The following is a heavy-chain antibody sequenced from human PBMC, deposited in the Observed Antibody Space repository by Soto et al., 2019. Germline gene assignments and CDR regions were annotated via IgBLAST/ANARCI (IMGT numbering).Heavy chain of an antibody. CDR1: GGSIISGDYY. Sequence: SETLSLTCTVSGGSIISGDYYWFWIRQPPGKGLEWIGYIYYSGSTYYNPSLKSRVTISVDTSKNQFSLKLSSVTAADTAVYYCARDGIAAAGHFDYWGQGTLVTVSS. D-gene: IGHD6-13*01. CDR2: IYYSGST. V-gene: IGHV4-30-4*01. J-gene: IGHJ4*02. CDR3: ARDGIAAAGHFDY.